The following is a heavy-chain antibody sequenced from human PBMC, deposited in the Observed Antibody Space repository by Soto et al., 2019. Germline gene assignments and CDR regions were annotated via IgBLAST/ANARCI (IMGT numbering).Heavy chain of an antibody. CDR1: GYIFTRYW. V-gene: IGHV5-51*01. CDR3: AKAAGEMSGNQSHYYGLDV. D-gene: IGHD3-10*01. Sequence: GESLKISCRASGYIFTRYWIGWVRQMPGKGLEWMGVIFPGDSDTRYSPSIEGQVTISADKSIGTAYLQWSSLKASDTGIYYCAKAAGEMSGNQSHYYGLDVWGQGTTVTVSS. J-gene: IGHJ6*02. CDR2: IFPGDSDT.